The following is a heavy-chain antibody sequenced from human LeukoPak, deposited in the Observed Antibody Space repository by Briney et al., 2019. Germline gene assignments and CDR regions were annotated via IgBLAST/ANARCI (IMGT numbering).Heavy chain of an antibody. CDR3: ARSDTAMGDFDY. J-gene: IGHJ4*02. V-gene: IGHV4-34*01. CDR2: INHSGST. CDR1: GGSFSGYY. D-gene: IGHD5-18*01. Sequence: SETLSLTCAVYGGSFSGYYWSWIRQPPGKGLXWIGEINHSGSTNYNPSLKSRVTISVDTSKNQFSLKLSSVTAADTAVYYCARSDTAMGDFDYWGQGTLVTVSS.